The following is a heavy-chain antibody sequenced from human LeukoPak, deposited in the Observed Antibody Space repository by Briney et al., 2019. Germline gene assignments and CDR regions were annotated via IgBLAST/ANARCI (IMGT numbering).Heavy chain of an antibody. V-gene: IGHV1-69*05. CDR2: IIPIFGTA. D-gene: IGHD6-6*01. CDR3: ARGPPYSSSSVDY. CDR1: GATVSSYA. J-gene: IGHJ4*02. Sequence: ASVKVSCKPSGATVSSYAISWVRQSAGQGLEWMGGIIPIFGTANYAQKFQGRVTITTDESTSTAYMELSSLRSEDTAVYYCARGPPYSSSSVDYWGQGTLVTVSS.